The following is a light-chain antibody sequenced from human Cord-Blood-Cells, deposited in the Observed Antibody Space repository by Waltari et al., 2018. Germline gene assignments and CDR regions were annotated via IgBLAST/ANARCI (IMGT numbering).Light chain of an antibody. V-gene: IGKV1-39*01. Sequence: DIQMTQSPSSLSASVGARVTITCPASQSISSYLNWYQQKPGKAPKLLIYAASSLQSGVPSRFSGSGSGTDFTLTISSLQPEDFATYYCQQSYSTLSLTFGGGTKVEIK. CDR3: QQSYSTLSLT. CDR1: QSISSY. J-gene: IGKJ4*01. CDR2: AAS.